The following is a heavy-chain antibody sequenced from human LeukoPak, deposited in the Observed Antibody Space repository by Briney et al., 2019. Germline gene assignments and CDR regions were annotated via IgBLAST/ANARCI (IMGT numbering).Heavy chain of an antibody. CDR3: AREVGYGSGSYRADAFDI. Sequence: PGGSLRLSCAASGFTFSSYWMSWVRQAPGKGLEWVANIKQDGSEKYYVGPVKGRFTISRDNAKNSLYLQMNSLRAEDTAVYYCAREVGYGSGSYRADAFDIWGQGTMVTVSS. CDR1: GFTFSSYW. V-gene: IGHV3-7*01. D-gene: IGHD3-10*01. J-gene: IGHJ3*02. CDR2: IKQDGSEK.